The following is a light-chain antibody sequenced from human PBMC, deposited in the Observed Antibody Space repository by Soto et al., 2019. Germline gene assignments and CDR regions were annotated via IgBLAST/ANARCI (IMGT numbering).Light chain of an antibody. V-gene: IGLV1-51*01. Sequence: QSVLTQPPSVSAAPGQKVTISCSGSSSNIGNNYVSWYQQLPGTAPKLLIYDNNKRPSGIPDRFSGSKSGTLATLGITGLQTGDEADYYCGTWDSSLSLVVFGGGTQLTVL. CDR2: DNN. J-gene: IGLJ2*01. CDR3: GTWDSSLSLVV. CDR1: SSNIGNNY.